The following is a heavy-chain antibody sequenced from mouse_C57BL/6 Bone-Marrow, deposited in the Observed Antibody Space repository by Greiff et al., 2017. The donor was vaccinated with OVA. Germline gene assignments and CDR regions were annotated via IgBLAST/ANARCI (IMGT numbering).Heavy chain of an antibody. Sequence: QVTLKVSGPGILQPSQTLSLTCSSSGFSLSTFGMGVGWIRQPSGKGLEWLAHIWWYDDKYYNPALKSRLTISKDTSKNQVFLKIANVDTADTATYYCARTYDYDGAWVAYWGQGTLVTVSA. CDR3: ARTYDYDGAWVAY. V-gene: IGHV8-8*01. CDR2: IWWYDDK. CDR1: GFSLSTFGMG. D-gene: IGHD2-4*01. J-gene: IGHJ3*01.